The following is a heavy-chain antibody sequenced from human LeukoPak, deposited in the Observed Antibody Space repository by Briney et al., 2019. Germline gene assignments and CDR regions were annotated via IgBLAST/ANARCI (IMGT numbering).Heavy chain of an antibody. CDR2: ISYDGSNK. D-gene: IGHD3-3*01. V-gene: IGHV3-30*18. CDR1: GFTFSSYG. J-gene: IGHJ4*02. CDR3: VKDTYYDSWSFDY. Sequence: GGSLRLSCAASGFTFSSYGMHWVRQAPGKGLEWVAVISYDGSNKYYADSVKGRLTISRDNSKNTLYLQMNSLRAEDTAVYYCVKDTYYDSWSFDYGGPGTLVTVSS.